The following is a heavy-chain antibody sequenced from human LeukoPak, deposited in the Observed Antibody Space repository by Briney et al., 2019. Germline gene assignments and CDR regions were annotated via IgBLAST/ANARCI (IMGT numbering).Heavy chain of an antibody. CDR3: ATGLAGNYDFNCFDP. D-gene: IGHD1-7*01. CDR1: GGSISNYY. J-gene: IGHJ5*02. Sequence: SETLSLTCTVSGGSISNYYWTWIRQPAGRGLEWIGRVSASGNTRYNPSLESRVTMSVDTSKNQFSLSLTSVTAADTGVYFCATGLAGNYDFNCFDPWGRGTLVTVSS. CDR2: VSASGNT. V-gene: IGHV4-4*07.